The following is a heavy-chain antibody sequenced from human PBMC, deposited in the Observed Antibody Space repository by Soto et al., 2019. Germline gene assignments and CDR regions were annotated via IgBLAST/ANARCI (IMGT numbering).Heavy chain of an antibody. CDR2: ISYDGSNK. V-gene: IGHV3-30*18. J-gene: IGHJ5*02. Sequence: QVQLVESGGGVVQPGRSLRLSCAASGFTFSSYGMHWVRQAPGKGLEWVAVISYDGSNKYYADSVKGRFTISRDNSKNTLYLQMNSLRAEDTAVYYCAKADDIGGTTQFLVVFDPWGQGTLVTVSS. CDR1: GFTFSSYG. CDR3: AKADDIGGTTQFLVVFDP. D-gene: IGHD1-7*01.